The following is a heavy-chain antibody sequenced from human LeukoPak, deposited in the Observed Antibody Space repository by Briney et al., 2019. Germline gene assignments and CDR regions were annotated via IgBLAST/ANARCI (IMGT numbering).Heavy chain of an antibody. V-gene: IGHV3-72*01. CDR2: SRDKADSYTT. Sequence: GGSLRLSCTVSGFTFSDHYMEWVRQAPGKGLEWVGRSRDKADSYTTEYAASVKGRFTISRDDSKNSLYLQMNSLKTEDTAVYYCAKRELYYHDAFDIWGQGTMVTVSS. J-gene: IGHJ3*02. CDR1: GFTFSDHY. CDR3: AKRELYYHDAFDI. D-gene: IGHD1-26*01.